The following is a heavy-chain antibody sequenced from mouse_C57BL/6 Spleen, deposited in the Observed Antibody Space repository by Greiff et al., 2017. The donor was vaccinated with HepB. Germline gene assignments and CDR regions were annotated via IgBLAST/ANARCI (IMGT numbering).Heavy chain of an antibody. CDR3: AAYGNVFTMDY. CDR2: IYPGDGDT. Sequence: QVQLKESGPELVKPGASVKISCKASGYAFSSSWMNWVKQRPGKGLEWIGRIYPGDGDTNYNGKFKGKATLTADKSSSTAYMQLSSLTSEDSAVYFCAAYGNVFTMDYWSRGTSGTVSS. V-gene: IGHV1-82*01. D-gene: IGHD2-10*02. CDR1: GYAFSSSW. J-gene: IGHJ4*01.